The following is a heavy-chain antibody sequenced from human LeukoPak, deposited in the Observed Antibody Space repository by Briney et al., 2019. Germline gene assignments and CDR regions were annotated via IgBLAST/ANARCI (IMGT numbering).Heavy chain of an antibody. CDR3: AKDFEFKWQQPSDH. J-gene: IGHJ4*02. D-gene: IGHD1/OR15-1a*01. CDR2: INGDGTSI. CDR1: NFTFSDYP. Sequence: GGSLRLSCEASNFTFSDYPMNWVRQAPGRGLEWVSYINGDGTSIYYADSLKGRFTISRDNAKRSVYLQMTSLGVEDTAIYFCAKDFEFKWQQPSDHWGQGTPVTVSS. V-gene: IGHV3-11*01.